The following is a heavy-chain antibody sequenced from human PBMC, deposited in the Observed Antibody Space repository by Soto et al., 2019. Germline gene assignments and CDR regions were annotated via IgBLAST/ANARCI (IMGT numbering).Heavy chain of an antibody. D-gene: IGHD3-22*01. Sequence: GGSLRLSCTTSGFSFGDYAMTWVRQAPGKGLEWVGFIRNPGYGGTTEYATSVKGRFIISRDDSMSSAYLQLNSLKVDDSAVYYCVRGSFGYYGPWGQGTLVTVS. CDR3: VRGSFGYYGP. V-gene: IGHV3-49*04. CDR1: GFSFGDYA. J-gene: IGHJ5*02. CDR2: IRNPGYGGTT.